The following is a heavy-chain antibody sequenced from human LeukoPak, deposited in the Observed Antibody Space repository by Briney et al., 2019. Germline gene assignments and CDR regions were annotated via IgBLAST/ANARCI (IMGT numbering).Heavy chain of an antibody. D-gene: IGHD6-19*01. V-gene: IGHV3-33*03. J-gene: IGHJ4*02. Sequence: PGGSLRLSCAASGFTFSSYGMHWVRQAPGKGLEWVAVIWYDGSNKYYADSVKGRFTISRDNAKNSLYLQMNSLRAEDTALYYCAKDSEPGIAVAGTVDYWGQGTLVTVSS. CDR2: IWYDGSNK. CDR1: GFTFSSYG. CDR3: AKDSEPGIAVAGTVDY.